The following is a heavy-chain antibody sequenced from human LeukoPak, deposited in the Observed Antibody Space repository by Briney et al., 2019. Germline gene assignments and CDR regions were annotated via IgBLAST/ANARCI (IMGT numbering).Heavy chain of an antibody. CDR3: ARDLRFNYYDSSGSTQEFDY. CDR1: GGTFSSYA. Sequence: ASVKVSCKASGGTFSSYAISWVRQAPGQGLEWMGGIIPIFGTANYAQKFQGRVTITTDESTSTAYMELSSLRSEDTAVYYCARDLRFNYYDSSGSTQEFDYWGQGTLATVSS. V-gene: IGHV1-69*05. J-gene: IGHJ4*02. CDR2: IIPIFGTA. D-gene: IGHD3-22*01.